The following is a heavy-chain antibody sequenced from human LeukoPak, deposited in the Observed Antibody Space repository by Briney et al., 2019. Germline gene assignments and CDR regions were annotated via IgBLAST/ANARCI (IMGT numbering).Heavy chain of an antibody. CDR2: VLYTGIT. Sequence: SETLSLTCTVSGGSISGSDYYWGWVRQPRGKGLEWIGSVLYTGITNYNPSLKSRLSISVDMSKTQFSLRLSSVTAADTAVYYCARQDYADAFYNWGQGTLVTVSS. CDR1: GGSISGSDYY. CDR3: ARQDYADAFYN. V-gene: IGHV4-39*01. J-gene: IGHJ4*02. D-gene: IGHD4-17*01.